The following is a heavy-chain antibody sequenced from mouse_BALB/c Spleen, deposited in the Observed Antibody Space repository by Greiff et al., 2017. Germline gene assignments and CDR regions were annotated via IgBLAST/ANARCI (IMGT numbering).Heavy chain of an antibody. CDR2: IDPSDSYT. J-gene: IGHJ3*01. CDR1: GYTFTSYW. V-gene: IGHV1-69*02. D-gene: IGHD2-1*01. Sequence: QVQLQQPGAELVKPGASVKLSCKASGYTFTSYWMHWVKQRPGQGLEWIGEIDPSDSYTNYNQKFKGKATLTVDKSSSTAYMQLSSLTSEDSAVYYCAREGNPFAYWGQGTLVTVSA. CDR3: AREGNPFAY.